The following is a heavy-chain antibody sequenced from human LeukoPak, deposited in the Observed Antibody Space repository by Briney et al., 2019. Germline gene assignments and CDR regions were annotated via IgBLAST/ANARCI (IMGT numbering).Heavy chain of an antibody. CDR2: MNPNSGNT. V-gene: IGHV1-8*01. CDR1: GYTFTSYD. J-gene: IGHJ4*02. D-gene: IGHD6-13*01. CDR3: ARVGEAAAGFDY. Sequence: ASVKVSCKASGYTFTSYDINWVRQATGQGLEWMGWMNPNSGNTGYAQKFQGRVTITADKSTSTAYMELSSLRSEDTAVYYCARVGEAAAGFDYWGQGTLVTVSS.